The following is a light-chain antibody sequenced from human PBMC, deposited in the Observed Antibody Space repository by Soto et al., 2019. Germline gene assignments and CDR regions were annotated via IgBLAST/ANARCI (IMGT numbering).Light chain of an antibody. CDR1: SGHSSYI. CDR2: LEGSGSY. V-gene: IGLV4-60*02. CDR3: ETWDSNTHTV. Sequence: QAVVTQSSSASASLGSSVKLTCTLSSGHSSYIIAWHQQQPGKAPRYLMKLEGSGSYNKGSGVPDRFSGSSSGADRYLTISNLQFEDEADYYCETWDSNTHTVFGGGTKLTAL. J-gene: IGLJ3*02.